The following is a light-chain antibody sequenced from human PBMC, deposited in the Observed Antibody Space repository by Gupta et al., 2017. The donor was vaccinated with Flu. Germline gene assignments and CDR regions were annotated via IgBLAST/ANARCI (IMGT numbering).Light chain of an antibody. CDR2: AAS. Sequence: GDRVTMTCRASERVGNYLNWYQQKPGKAPKLLIFAASTLQSGVPSRFSGSGSGTDFTLTISSLQPEDFSTYFCQQSYITPRTFGPGTKVEIK. CDR3: QQSYITPRT. J-gene: IGKJ1*01. CDR1: ERVGNY. V-gene: IGKV1-39*01.